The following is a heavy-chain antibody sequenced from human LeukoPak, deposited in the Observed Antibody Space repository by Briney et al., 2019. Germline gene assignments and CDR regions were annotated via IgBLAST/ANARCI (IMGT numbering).Heavy chain of an antibody. CDR1: GGSISSYY. CDR3: AMTTVTTWDYYYYMDV. Sequence: SETLSLTCTVSGGSISSYYWSWIRQPPGKGLEWIGYIYYSGSTNYNPSLKSRVTISVDTSKNQFSLKLSSVTAADTAVYYCAMTTVTTWDYYYYMDVWGKGTTVTVSS. J-gene: IGHJ6*03. D-gene: IGHD4-17*01. CDR2: IYYSGST. V-gene: IGHV4-59*01.